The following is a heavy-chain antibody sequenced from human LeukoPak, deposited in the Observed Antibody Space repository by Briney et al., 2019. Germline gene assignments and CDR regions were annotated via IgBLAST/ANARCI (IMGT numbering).Heavy chain of an antibody. V-gene: IGHV3-30*18. Sequence: GRSLRLSCAASGFSFSNYGMHWVRQAPGKGLEWVAVISYDGSYKNYADSVKGRFTISRHNSKDTLNLQMNSLRAEDTAVYHCAKILGTTGIFDYWGQGTLVTVSS. D-gene: IGHD7-27*01. CDR3: AKILGTTGIFDY. CDR1: GFSFSNYG. J-gene: IGHJ4*02. CDR2: ISYDGSYK.